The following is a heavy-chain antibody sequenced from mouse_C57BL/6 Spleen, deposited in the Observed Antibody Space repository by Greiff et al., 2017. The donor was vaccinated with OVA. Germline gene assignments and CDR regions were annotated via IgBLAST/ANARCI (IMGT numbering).Heavy chain of an antibody. J-gene: IGHJ2*01. D-gene: IGHD1-1*01. CDR2: IDPSDSYT. CDR3: ARTSCDY. CDR1: GYTFTSYW. V-gene: IGHV1-50*01. Sequence: QVQLQQPGAELVKPGASVKLSCKASGYTFTSYWMQWVKQRPGQGLEWIGEIDPSDSYTNYNQKFKGKATLTVDTSSSTAYMQLSSLTAEDSAVYYCARTSCDYWGQGTTLTVSS.